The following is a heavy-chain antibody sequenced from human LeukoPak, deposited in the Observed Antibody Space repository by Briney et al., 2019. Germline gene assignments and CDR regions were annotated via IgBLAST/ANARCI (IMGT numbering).Heavy chain of an antibody. CDR3: ARDYASDY. J-gene: IGHJ4*02. D-gene: IGHD3-10*01. Sequence: GGSLRLFCAASGFTFSRYEMNWVRQAPGKGLEWVSYNSRSGDTIYFADSVKGRFTISRDNAKNSLYLQMSSLRAEDTAVYYCARDYASDYWGQGTLVTVSS. CDR1: GFTFSRYE. V-gene: IGHV3-48*03. CDR2: NSRSGDTI.